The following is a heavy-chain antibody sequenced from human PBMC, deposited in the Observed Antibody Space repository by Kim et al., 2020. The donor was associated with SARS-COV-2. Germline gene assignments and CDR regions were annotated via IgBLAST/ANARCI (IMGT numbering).Heavy chain of an antibody. J-gene: IGHJ6*02. D-gene: IGHD2-8*01. CDR1: GYSFTSYW. V-gene: IGHV5-10-1*01. CDR3: ARSSCTNGVCNGGYYYYYYGMDV. Sequence: GESLKISCKGSGYSFTSYWISWVRQMPGKGLEWMGRIDPSDSYTNYSPSFQGHVTISADKSISTAYLQWSSLKASDTAMYYCARSSCTNGVCNGGYYYYYYGMDVWGQGTTVTVSS. CDR2: IDPSDSYT.